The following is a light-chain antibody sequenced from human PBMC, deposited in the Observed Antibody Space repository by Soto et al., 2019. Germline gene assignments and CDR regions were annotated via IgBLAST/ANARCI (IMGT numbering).Light chain of an antibody. Sequence: QSALTQPASVSGSPGQSITISCTGTSSDVGGYNYVSWYQQHPGKAPKLMIYDVSNRPSGVSNRFSGSKSGSTASLTISGLQAEDEADYYCSSYTSSITPYVFGTATNITVL. J-gene: IGLJ1*01. CDR3: SSYTSSITPYV. CDR1: SSDVGGYNY. CDR2: DVS. V-gene: IGLV2-14*03.